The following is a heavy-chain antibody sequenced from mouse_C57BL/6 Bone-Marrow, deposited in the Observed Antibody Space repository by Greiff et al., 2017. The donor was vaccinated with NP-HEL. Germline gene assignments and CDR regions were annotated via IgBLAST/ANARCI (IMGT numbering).Heavy chain of an antibody. J-gene: IGHJ2*01. CDR2: IDPGDGDT. Sequence: QVQLQQSGAELVKPGASVKISCKASGYAFSSYRMNWVKQRPGKGLEWIGQIDPGDGDTNYNGKFKGKATLTADKSSSTAYMQLSSLTAEDSAVYSCASAVRYYFDYWGQGTTLTVSS. CDR1: GYAFSSYR. CDR3: ASAVRYYFDY. D-gene: IGHD2-13*01. V-gene: IGHV1-80*01.